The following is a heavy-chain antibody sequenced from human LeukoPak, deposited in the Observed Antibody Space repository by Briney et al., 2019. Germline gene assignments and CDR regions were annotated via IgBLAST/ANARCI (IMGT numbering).Heavy chain of an antibody. CDR3: AELGITMIGGV. Sequence: LAGGSLRLSCEASGFTFSTFAMIWVRQPPGKGLEWVSSIFPSGGEIHYADSVRGRFTISRDNSKSTLSLQMNSLRAEDTAVYYCAELGITMIGGVWGKGTTVTISS. J-gene: IGHJ6*04. V-gene: IGHV3-23*01. CDR2: IFPSGGEI. D-gene: IGHD3-10*02. CDR1: GFTFSTFA.